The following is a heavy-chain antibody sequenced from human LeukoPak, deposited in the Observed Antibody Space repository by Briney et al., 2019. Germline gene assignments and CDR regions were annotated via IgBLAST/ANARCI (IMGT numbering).Heavy chain of an antibody. CDR1: GFTFSSYP. J-gene: IGHJ4*02. CDR2: ISYDGSNK. V-gene: IGHV3-30-3*01. D-gene: IGHD3-22*01. Sequence: GGSLRLSCAASGFTFSSYPMHWVRQAPGKGLEWVAIISYDGSNKYYADSVKGRFTISRDNSKNTLYLQMNSLRAEDTAIYYCAKEVSYDSSGYLLYYFDYWGQGTLVTVSS. CDR3: AKEVSYDSSGYLLYYFDY.